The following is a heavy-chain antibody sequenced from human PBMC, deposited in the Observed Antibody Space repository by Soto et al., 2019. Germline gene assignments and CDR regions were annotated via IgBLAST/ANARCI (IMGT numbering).Heavy chain of an antibody. J-gene: IGHJ4*02. V-gene: IGHV1-2*02. CDR3: ARDNYGPLGY. CDR1: GYPFTDLY. CDR2: IDPRSGAS. Sequence: PGESLKISCKPSGYPFTDLYIHWVRQAPGLGLEWMGWIDPRSGASRETQRFQGRFTMTRDTSTNTVYMELSSLRSDDTAVYFCARDNYGPLGYWGQGTLVTVSS. D-gene: IGHD3-10*01.